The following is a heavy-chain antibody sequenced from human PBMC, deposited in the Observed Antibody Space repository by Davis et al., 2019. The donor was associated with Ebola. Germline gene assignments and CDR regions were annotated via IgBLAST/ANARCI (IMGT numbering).Heavy chain of an antibody. CDR2: INTGNGDT. J-gene: IGHJ6*02. Sequence: AASVKVSCKASGYTFTSYDINWVRQAPGQGLEWMGWINTGNGDTRYSRKFQDRVTITRDTSASTAYMELYSLRSEDTAVYYCARNEDVWGQGTTVTVSS. CDR3: ARNEDV. CDR1: GYTFTSYD. V-gene: IGHV1-3*04.